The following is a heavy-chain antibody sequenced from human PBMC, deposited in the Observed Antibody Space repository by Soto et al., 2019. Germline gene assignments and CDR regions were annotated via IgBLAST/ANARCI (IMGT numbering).Heavy chain of an antibody. V-gene: IGHV1-3*01. D-gene: IGHD1-7*01. CDR2: INAGNGNT. CDR1: GYTFTSYA. CDR3: ARGITGTTSFDY. J-gene: IGHJ4*02. Sequence: ASVKVSCKASGYTFTSYAIHWVRQAPGQRLEWMGWINAGNGNTKYSQKFQGRVTITRDTSASTAYMELSSLRSEDTAVYYCARGITGTTSFDYWGPGSMLTV.